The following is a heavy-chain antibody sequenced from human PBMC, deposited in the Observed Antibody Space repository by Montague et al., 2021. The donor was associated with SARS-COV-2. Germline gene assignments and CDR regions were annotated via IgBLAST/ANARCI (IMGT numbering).Heavy chain of an antibody. CDR2: LAWNSGSV. Sequence: SLRLSCAASGLTFDDYAMHWVRQAPGKGLEWVSGLAWNSGSVAYADSVKGRFTISRDNAKNSLYLQMNSLRAEDTALYYCAKAWGDSGSKQYAGARFFLHWGQGTLVTVSS. J-gene: IGHJ1*01. CDR3: AKAWGDSGSKQYAGARFFLH. D-gene: IGHD3-10*01. V-gene: IGHV3-9*01. CDR1: GLTFDDYA.